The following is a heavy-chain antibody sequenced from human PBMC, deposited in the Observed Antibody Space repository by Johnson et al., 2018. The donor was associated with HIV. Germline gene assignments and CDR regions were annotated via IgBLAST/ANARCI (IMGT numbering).Heavy chain of an antibody. CDR3: AGRRDSSGYYYVNAFDI. V-gene: IGHV3-33*03. J-gene: IGHJ3*02. CDR1: GFTFSSYG. Sequence: QVQLVESGGGVVQPGRSLRLSCAASGFTFSSYGMHWVRQAPGKGLEWVAFIWYDGSNQYYADSVKGRFTISRDNPKNSLSLQMNSLRAEDTAVYYCAGRRDSSGYYYVNAFDIWGQGTMVTVSS. CDR2: IWYDGSNQ. D-gene: IGHD3-22*01.